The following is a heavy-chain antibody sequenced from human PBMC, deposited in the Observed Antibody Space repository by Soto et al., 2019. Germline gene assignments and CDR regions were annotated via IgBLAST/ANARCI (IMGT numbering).Heavy chain of an antibody. V-gene: IGHV4-34*01. D-gene: IGHD3-10*01. J-gene: IGHJ4*02. CDR3: ASIIDFDY. CDR1: GGSFSGYY. Sequence: SETLSLTCDVYGGSFSGYYWSWIRQPPGKGLEWIGEINHSGSTNYNPSLKSRVTISVDTSKNQFSLKLSSVTAADTAVYYCASIIDFDYWGQGTLVTVSS. CDR2: INHSGST.